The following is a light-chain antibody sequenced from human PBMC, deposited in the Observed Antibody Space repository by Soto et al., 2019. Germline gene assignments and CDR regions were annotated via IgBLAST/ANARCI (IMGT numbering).Light chain of an antibody. CDR2: KAS. J-gene: IGKJ1*01. Sequence: DIQMTQSPSTLSGSVGYRVTITCRASQTISVWLAWYQQKPGKAPKLLIYKASTLKSGVPSRFSGSGSGTEFTLTISSLQPDDFATYYCQHYNSYSEAFGQGTKVDIK. V-gene: IGKV1-5*03. CDR3: QHYNSYSEA. CDR1: QTISVW.